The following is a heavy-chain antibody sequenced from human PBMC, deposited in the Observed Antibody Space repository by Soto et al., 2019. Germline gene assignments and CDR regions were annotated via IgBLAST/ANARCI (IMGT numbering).Heavy chain of an antibody. CDR3: ASQYYYDSSGSQTFDY. CDR1: GGSITCFY. D-gene: IGHD3-22*01. J-gene: IGHJ4*02. CDR2: IYYGGGT. V-gene: IGHV4-59*01. Sequence: PSETLSLTRTVFGGSITCFYWNWNPQPPGKGLEWIGDIYYGGGTNYNPSLKSRVTLSVDTSKNQFSLKLSSVTAADTAVYYCASQYYYDSSGSQTFDYWGQGTQVTVSS.